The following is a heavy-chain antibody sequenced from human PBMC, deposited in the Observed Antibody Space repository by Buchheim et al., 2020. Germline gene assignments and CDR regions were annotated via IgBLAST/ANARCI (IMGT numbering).Heavy chain of an antibody. J-gene: IGHJ4*02. CDR3: AKRGGSGSYYPPQFDY. CDR2: ISGSGGST. CDR1: GFTFSSYV. D-gene: IGHD3-10*01. V-gene: IGHV3-23*01. Sequence: EVQLLESGGGLVQPGGSLRLSCAASGFTFSSYVMSWVRQAPGKGLEWVSAISGSGGSTYFPDSVKGRFTISRDHSKNTLYLQMNSLRAEDTAVYYCAKRGGSGSYYPPQFDYWGQGTL.